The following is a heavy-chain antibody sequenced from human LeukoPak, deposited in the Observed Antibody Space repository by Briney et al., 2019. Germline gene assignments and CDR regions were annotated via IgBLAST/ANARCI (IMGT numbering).Heavy chain of an antibody. Sequence: SQTLSLTCTVSGGSISSGDYYWSWIRQPPGKGLEWIGYIYYSGNTYYNPSLKSRVTISVDTSKNQFSLKLSSVTAADTAVYYCARGEVNIVVVPAAIKYYYYYGMDVWGQGTTVTVSS. D-gene: IGHD2-2*01. CDR2: IYYSGNT. CDR1: GGSISSGDYY. CDR3: ARGEVNIVVVPAAIKYYYYYGMDV. J-gene: IGHJ6*02. V-gene: IGHV4-30-4*01.